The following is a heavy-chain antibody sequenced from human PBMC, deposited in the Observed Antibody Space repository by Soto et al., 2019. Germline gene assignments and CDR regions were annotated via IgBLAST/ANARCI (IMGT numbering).Heavy chain of an antibody. V-gene: IGHV1-69*12. J-gene: IGHJ4*02. CDR3: ARDRYDYVWGSYRYTSGLDY. CDR1: GGTFSSYA. CDR2: IIPIFGTA. Sequence: QVQLVQSGAEVKKPGSSVKVSCKASGGTFSSYAISWVRQAPGQGLEWMGGIIPIFGTANYAQKFQGRVTITADESTSTAYMELSSLRSEDTAVYYCARDRYDYVWGSYRYTSGLDYWGQGTLVTLSS. D-gene: IGHD3-16*02.